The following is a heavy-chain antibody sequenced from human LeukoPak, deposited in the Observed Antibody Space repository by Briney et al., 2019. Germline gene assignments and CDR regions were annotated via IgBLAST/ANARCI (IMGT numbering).Heavy chain of an antibody. CDR2: ISGSGGST. CDR3: AKHIVVVPAAPFFDY. D-gene: IGHD2-2*01. V-gene: IGHV3-23*01. Sequence: GGSLRLSCAASGFTFSSYGMSWVRQAPGKGLEWVSAISGSGGSTYYADSVKGRFTISRDNSKNTLYLQMNSLRAEDTAVYYCAKHIVVVPAAPFFDYWGQGTLVTVSS. CDR1: GFTFSSYG. J-gene: IGHJ4*02.